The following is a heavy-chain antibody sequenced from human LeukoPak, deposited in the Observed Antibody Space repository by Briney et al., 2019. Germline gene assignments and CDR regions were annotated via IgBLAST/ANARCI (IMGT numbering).Heavy chain of an antibody. CDR1: GFTVSSNY. V-gene: IGHV3-66*01. J-gene: IGHJ4*02. CDR2: IYSGGST. D-gene: IGHD3-10*01. CDR3: AKRSPPAEGYFDY. Sequence: GGSLRLSCAVSGFTVSSNYMSWVRQAPGTGLEWVSVIYSGGSTDYADSVKGRFTISRDNSKNTLYLQMNSLRAEDTAVYYCAKRSPPAEGYFDYWGQGTLVTVSS.